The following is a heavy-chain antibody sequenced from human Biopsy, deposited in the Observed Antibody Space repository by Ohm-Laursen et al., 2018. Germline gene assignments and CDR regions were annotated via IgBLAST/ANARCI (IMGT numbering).Heavy chain of an antibody. CDR2: IYNTERT. V-gene: IGHV4-59*11. CDR1: GFTFSDRY. D-gene: IGHD2-21*01. J-gene: IGHJ6*02. Sequence: LRLSCAASGFTFSDRYMSWVRQAPEKGLEWIGFIYNTERTNYNPSLKSRVTISLDTSKNQFSLELSSVIPSDTAVYYCAIDRVPRRGVMPVYYYGMDVWGQGSTVTVSS. CDR3: AIDRVPRRGVMPVYYYGMDV.